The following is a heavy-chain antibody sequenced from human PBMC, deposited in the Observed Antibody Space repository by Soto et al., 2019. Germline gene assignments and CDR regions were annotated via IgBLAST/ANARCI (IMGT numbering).Heavy chain of an antibody. CDR2: FYYSGST. J-gene: IGHJ5*02. CDR1: GGSISTGGYY. CDR3: ARSVFP. Sequence: QVQLQESGPGLVKPSQTLSLTCTVSGGSISTGGYYWNWIRQHPGKGLEWIGYFYYSGSTYYNPSLTSRVTISVTTSKTQFSLKLSSVTAAATAVYYCARSVFPWGQGTLVTVSS. V-gene: IGHV4-31*03.